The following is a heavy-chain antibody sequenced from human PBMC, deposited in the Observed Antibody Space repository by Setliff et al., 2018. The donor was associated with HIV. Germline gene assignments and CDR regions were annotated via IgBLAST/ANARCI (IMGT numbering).Heavy chain of an antibody. CDR1: GFTFGDYA. J-gene: IGHJ4*03. V-gene: IGHV3-30*04. CDR2: VSYDGSKT. D-gene: IGHD3-3*02. CDR3: ARDPRVDAFDL. Sequence: PGGSLRLSCRASGFTFGDYALHCVRQAPGKGLEWVAAVSYDGSKTYYADSVKGRFTLSRDNSKDTAFLQMNSLTIKDTGVYYCARDPRVDAFDLWGRGTVVTVSS.